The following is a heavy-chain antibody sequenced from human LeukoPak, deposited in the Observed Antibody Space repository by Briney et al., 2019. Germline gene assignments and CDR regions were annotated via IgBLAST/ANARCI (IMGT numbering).Heavy chain of an antibody. CDR2: ISRSGGST. CDR1: GFTFGTYT. Sequence: GGSLRLSCSASGFTFGTYTMHWIRQAPGKGLEYVSAISRSGGSTYYADSVKDRFTISRDNSKNTLYLQMSSLRAEDTAVYYCAKDRAPFGESPFDYWGQGTLVTVSS. V-gene: IGHV3-64D*08. CDR3: AKDRAPFGESPFDY. J-gene: IGHJ4*02. D-gene: IGHD3-10*01.